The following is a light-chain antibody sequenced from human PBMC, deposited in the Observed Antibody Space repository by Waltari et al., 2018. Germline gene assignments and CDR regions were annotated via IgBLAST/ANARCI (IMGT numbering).Light chain of an antibody. V-gene: IGLV2-14*01. J-gene: IGLJ1*01. Sequence: QSALTQPASVSGSPGQSITISCTGSSSDVGGYKYVSWYQQYPGKVPKLMIYEVSNRPSGVSNRFSASKSGKTASLTIYGLQAEDEADYYCSSYTSTSTPYVFGTGTKVTVL. CDR2: EVS. CDR1: SSDVGGYKY. CDR3: SSYTSTSTPYV.